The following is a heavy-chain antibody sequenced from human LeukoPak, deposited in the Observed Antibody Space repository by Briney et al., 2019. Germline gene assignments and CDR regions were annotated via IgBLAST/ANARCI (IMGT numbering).Heavy chain of an antibody. CDR2: INHSGST. V-gene: IGHV4-34*01. CDR1: GGSFSGYY. D-gene: IGHD6-6*01. J-gene: IGHJ6*03. Sequence: SETLSLTCAVYGGSFSGYYWSWIRQPPGKGLEWIGEINHSGSTNYNPSLKGRVTISVDTSKNQFSLKLSSVTAADTAVYYCARGIAARPDDYYYYMDVRGKGTTVTVSS. CDR3: ARGIAARPDDYYYYMDV.